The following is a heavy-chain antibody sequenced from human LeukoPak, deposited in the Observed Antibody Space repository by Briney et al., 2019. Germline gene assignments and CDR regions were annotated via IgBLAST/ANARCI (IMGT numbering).Heavy chain of an antibody. CDR2: INPNSGGT. CDR1: GYTFTTYH. Sequence: ASVKVSCKASGYTFTTYHMHWVRQAPGQGLEWMGRINPNSGGTNYAQKFQGRVTMTRDTSISTAYMELSRLRSDDTAVYYCARDEHYYYGMDVWGQGTTVTVFS. V-gene: IGHV1-2*02. J-gene: IGHJ6*02. CDR3: ARDEHYYYGMDV.